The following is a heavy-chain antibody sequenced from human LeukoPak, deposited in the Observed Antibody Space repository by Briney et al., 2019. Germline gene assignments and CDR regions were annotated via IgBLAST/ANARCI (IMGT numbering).Heavy chain of an antibody. Sequence: SQTLSLTCTVSGGSISSGDYYWSWIRQPPGKGLEWIGYIYYSGSTYYNPSLKSRVTISVDTSTNQFSLKLSSVTAADTAVYYRARVGLLHARVDYWGQGTLVTVSS. CDR2: IYYSGST. D-gene: IGHD3-22*01. CDR3: ARVGLLHARVDY. CDR1: GGSISSGDYY. V-gene: IGHV4-30-4*08. J-gene: IGHJ4*02.